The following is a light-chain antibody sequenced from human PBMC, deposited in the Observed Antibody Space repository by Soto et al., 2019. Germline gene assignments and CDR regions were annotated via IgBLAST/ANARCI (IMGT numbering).Light chain of an antibody. CDR1: SSDVGGYNY. CDR3: SSYTSSSSDV. CDR2: EVS. Sequence: QSVLTQPASVSGSPGQSITISCTGTSSDVGGYNYVSWYQQHPGKAPKLMIYEVSRRPSGVSNRFSGSKSGNTASLTISGLQAEDEADYYCSSYTSSSSDVFGTGTQLTVL. V-gene: IGLV2-14*01. J-gene: IGLJ1*01.